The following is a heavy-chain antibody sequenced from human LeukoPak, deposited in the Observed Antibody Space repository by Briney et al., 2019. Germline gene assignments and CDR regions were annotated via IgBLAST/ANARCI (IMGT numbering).Heavy chain of an antibody. CDR1: GGSISSYY. Sequence: SETLSLTCTVSGGSISSYYWSWIRQPPGKGLEWIGYIYYSGSTNYNPSLKSRVTISVDTSKNQFSLKLSSVTAADTAVYYCARHMSYSSSSAFDYWGQGTLVTVSS. V-gene: IGHV4-59*08. CDR2: IYYSGST. CDR3: ARHMSYSSSSAFDY. D-gene: IGHD6-6*01. J-gene: IGHJ4*02.